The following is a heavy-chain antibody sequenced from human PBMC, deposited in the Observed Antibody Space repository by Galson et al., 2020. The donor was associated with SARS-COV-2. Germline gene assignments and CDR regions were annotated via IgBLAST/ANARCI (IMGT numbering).Heavy chain of an antibody. CDR1: GYSVSTTNY. D-gene: IGHD3-22*01. V-gene: IGHV4-38-2*02. CDR2: VYPSGTA. CDR3: ARQGVNLIVLVTVPGWYFDL. J-gene: IGHJ2*01. Sequence: SQTLSLTCTVSGYSVSTTNYWGWVRQPPGRGVEWIGSVYPSGTAYYNPSPKTRVTISVDTSKNQFSLRLDSVTAADTALYYCARQGVNLIVLVTVPGWYFDLWGRGTLVTVSS.